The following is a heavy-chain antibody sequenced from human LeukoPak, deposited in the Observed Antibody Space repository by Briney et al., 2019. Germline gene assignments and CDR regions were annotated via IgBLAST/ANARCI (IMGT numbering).Heavy chain of an antibody. CDR1: GFTFSSSS. D-gene: IGHD3-9*01. Sequence: GGSLRLSCAASGFTFSSSSMNWVRQAPGKGLEWVSSIGSSSSYIYYADSVKGRFTISRDNSKNTLYLQMSSLRAEDTAVYYCAKGPDFDWLPYDYWGQGTLVTVSS. CDR3: AKGPDFDWLPYDY. J-gene: IGHJ4*02. V-gene: IGHV3-21*01. CDR2: IGSSSSYI.